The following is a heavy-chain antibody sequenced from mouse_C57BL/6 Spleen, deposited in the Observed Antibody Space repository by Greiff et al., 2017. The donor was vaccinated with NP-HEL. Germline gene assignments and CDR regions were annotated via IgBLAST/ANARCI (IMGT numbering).Heavy chain of an antibody. Sequence: VHLVESGGGLVQPGGSLKLSCAASGFTFSDYYMYWVRQTPEKRLEWVAYISNGGGSTYYPDTVKGRFTISRDNAKNTLYLQMRRLKSEDTAMYYCARQRGYYGSFDYWGQGTTLTVSS. V-gene: IGHV5-12*01. CDR1: GFTFSDYY. J-gene: IGHJ2*01. CDR3: ARQRGYYGSFDY. D-gene: IGHD1-1*01. CDR2: ISNGGGST.